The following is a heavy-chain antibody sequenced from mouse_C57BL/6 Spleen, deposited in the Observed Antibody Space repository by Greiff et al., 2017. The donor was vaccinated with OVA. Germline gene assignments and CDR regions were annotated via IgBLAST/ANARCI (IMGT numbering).Heavy chain of an antibody. V-gene: IGHV1-64*01. CDR2: IHPNSGST. CDR1: GYTFTSYW. CDR3: ARWGMYYAMDY. Sequence: QVQLQQPGAELVKPGASVKLSCKASGYTFTSYWMHWVKQRPGQGLEWIGMIHPNSGSTNYNEKFKSKATLTVDKSSSTAYMQLSSLTSEDSAVYYCARWGMYYAMDYWGQGTSVTVSS. J-gene: IGHJ4*01.